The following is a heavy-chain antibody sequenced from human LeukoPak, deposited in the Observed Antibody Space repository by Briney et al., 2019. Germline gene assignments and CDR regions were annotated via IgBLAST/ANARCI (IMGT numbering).Heavy chain of an antibody. CDR1: GFTVDSNY. V-gene: IGHV3-23*01. Sequence: GGSLRLSCAASGFTVDSNYLSWVRQAPGKGLEWVSAISGSGGSTYYADSVKGRFTISRDNSKNTLYLQMNSLRAEDTAVYYCAYYYDSSGYFYWGQGTLVTVSS. CDR3: AYYYDSSGYFY. CDR2: ISGSGGST. J-gene: IGHJ4*02. D-gene: IGHD3-22*01.